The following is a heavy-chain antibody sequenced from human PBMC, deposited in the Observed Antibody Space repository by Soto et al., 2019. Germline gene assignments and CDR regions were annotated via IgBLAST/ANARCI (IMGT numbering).Heavy chain of an antibody. J-gene: IGHJ6*02. CDR3: ARGPWGSSTSGYYYYYGMDV. V-gene: IGHV1-2*02. D-gene: IGHD2-2*01. CDR1: GYTFTGYY. Sequence: QVQLVQSGAEVKKPGASVKVSCKASGYTFTGYYMHWVRQAPGQGLEWMGWINPNSGGTNYAQKFQGRVTMTRDTSISTAYMELSRLRSDDTAVYYCARGPWGSSTSGYYYYYGMDVWGQETTVTVSS. CDR2: INPNSGGT.